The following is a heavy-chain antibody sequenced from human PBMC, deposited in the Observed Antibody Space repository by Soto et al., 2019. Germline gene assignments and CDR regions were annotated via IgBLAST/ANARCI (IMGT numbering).Heavy chain of an antibody. V-gene: IGHV5-10-1*01. CDR1: GYSFTSYW. CDR2: IDPSDSYT. Sequence: PGXSLKISCKGSGYSFTSYWISWVRQMPGKCLEWMGRIDPSDSYTNYSPSFQGHVTISADKSISTAYLQWSSLKASDTAMYYCARIEGTGTSRYYYGMDVWGQGTTVTVSS. J-gene: IGHJ6*02. CDR3: ARIEGTGTSRYYYGMDV. D-gene: IGHD1-7*01.